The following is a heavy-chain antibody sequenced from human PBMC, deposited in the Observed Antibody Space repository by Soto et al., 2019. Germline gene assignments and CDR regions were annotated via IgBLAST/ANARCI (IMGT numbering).Heavy chain of an antibody. CDR2: IRQDGSEK. J-gene: IGHJ6*02. CDR1: GFSFNNYW. CDR3: GSDMDV. Sequence: EVQVVESGGGLVQPGGSLRLSCSASGFSFNNYWMSWVRQAPGKGLEWVAHIRQDGSEKHYADSVKGRFTISRDNARSSVYLQMTSLRAEDTAVYYCGSDMDVWDQGTTVTVSS. V-gene: IGHV3-7*01.